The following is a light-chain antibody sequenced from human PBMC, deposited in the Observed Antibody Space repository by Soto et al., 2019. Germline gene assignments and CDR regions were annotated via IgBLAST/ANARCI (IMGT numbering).Light chain of an antibody. CDR3: QQRYNWPPT. V-gene: IGKV3-11*01. J-gene: IGKJ5*01. Sequence: EIVLTQSPATLSLSPGERATLSCRASQSVSSYLAWYQQKPGQAPRLLIYDASNRATGIPARFSGSGSGTDFTLTINSLEPEDFALYYCQQRYNWPPTFGQGTRLEIK. CDR2: DAS. CDR1: QSVSSY.